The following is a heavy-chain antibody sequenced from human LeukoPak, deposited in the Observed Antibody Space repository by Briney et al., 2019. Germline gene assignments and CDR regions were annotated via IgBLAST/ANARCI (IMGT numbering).Heavy chain of an antibody. CDR3: ASYYYDGSGRLFDY. CDR2: IYPGDSGP. V-gene: IGHV5-51*01. Sequence: GESLKISCKGSGYSFTNYWIGWVRQMPGKGLDWVGIIYPGDSGPRYSPSFQGQVTISADKSISTAYLQWSSLKASDTAMYFCASYYYDGSGRLFDYWGQGTLVTVSS. CDR1: GYSFTNYW. D-gene: IGHD3-22*01. J-gene: IGHJ4*02.